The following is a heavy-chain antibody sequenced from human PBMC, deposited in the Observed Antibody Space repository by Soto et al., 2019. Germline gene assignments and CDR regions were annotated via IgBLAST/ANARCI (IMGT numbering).Heavy chain of an antibody. V-gene: IGHV3-30-3*01. CDR1: GFTFSSYA. CDR2: ISYDGSNK. D-gene: IGHD2-2*01. CDR3: ARDVYCSSTSCYYYYGMDV. J-gene: IGHJ6*02. Sequence: GGSLRLSCAASGFTFSSYAMHWVRQAPGKGLEWVAVISYDGSNKYYADSVKGRFTISRDNSKNTLYLQMNSLRAEDTAVYYCARDVYCSSTSCYYYYGMDVWGQGTTVTVSS.